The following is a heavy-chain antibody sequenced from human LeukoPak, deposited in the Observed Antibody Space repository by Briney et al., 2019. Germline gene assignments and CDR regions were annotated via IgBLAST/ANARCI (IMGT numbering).Heavy chain of an antibody. J-gene: IGHJ6*02. CDR1: GFTFSSYS. CDR3: ARGSNYYGMDV. V-gene: IGHV3-21*01. Sequence: GGSLRLSCAASGFTFSSYSMNWVRQAPGKGLEWVSSTSSSSSYIYYADSVKGRFTISRDNAKNSLYLQMNSLRAEDTAVYYCARGSNYYGMDVWSQGTTVTVSS. CDR2: TSSSSSYI. D-gene: IGHD4-11*01.